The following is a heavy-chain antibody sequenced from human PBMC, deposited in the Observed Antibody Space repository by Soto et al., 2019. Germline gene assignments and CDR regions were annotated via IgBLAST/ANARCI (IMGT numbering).Heavy chain of an antibody. CDR2: IYWDDEK. V-gene: IGHV2-5*02. CDR1: GFSLSTSGVG. CDR3: AHSYGPVDD. Sequence: QITLKESGPTLGKPTQTLTLTCTFSGFSLSTSGVGVGWIRQPPGKALEWLALIYWDDEKRNSPSLKGRLTITKETSKNQVVLTMTNMDPVDTATYDCAHSYGPVDDWGQGTLVTVSS. J-gene: IGHJ4*02. D-gene: IGHD4-17*01.